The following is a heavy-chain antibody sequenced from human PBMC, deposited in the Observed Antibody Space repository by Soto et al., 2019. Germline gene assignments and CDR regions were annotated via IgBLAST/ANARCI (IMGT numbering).Heavy chain of an antibody. CDR1: DGSISSSY. D-gene: IGHD3-10*01. CDR2: IYYSGLT. Sequence: PSETLSLTCTVSDGSISSSYWSWIRQSPGKGLDYIGYIYYSGLTKYNPSLQSRVTISLDTSKTQLSLRLSSVTAADTAVYYCARHVDDYGPPDYWGQGTLVTVSS. V-gene: IGHV4-59*08. J-gene: IGHJ4*02. CDR3: ARHVDDYGPPDY.